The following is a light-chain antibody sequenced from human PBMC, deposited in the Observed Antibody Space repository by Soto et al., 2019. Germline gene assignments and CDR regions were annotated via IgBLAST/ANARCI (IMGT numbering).Light chain of an antibody. CDR2: SNN. J-gene: IGLJ2*01. Sequence: QSVLTQPPSASGTPGQRVTVSCSGGSSNIGSNTVNWYRQVPGTAPKLLIYSNNQRPSGVPDRFSGSKSGTSVSLAISGLQSDDEADYYCAAWDDSLNGVVFGGGTKVTVL. CDR1: SSNIGSNT. V-gene: IGLV1-44*01. CDR3: AAWDDSLNGVV.